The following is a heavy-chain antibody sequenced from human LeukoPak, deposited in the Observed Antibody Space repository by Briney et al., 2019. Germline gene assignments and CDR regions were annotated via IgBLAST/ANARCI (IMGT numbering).Heavy chain of an antibody. D-gene: IGHD4-11*01. CDR2: ISGSGGST. CDR3: AKVADYSNYYYYYYMDV. J-gene: IGHJ6*03. V-gene: IGHV3-23*01. Sequence: GGSLRLSCAASGFTSSIYAMSWVRQAPGKGLEWVSAISGSGGSTYYADSVKGRFTISRDNSKNTLYLQMNSLRAEDTAVYYCAKVADYSNYYYYYYMDVWGKGTTVTVSS. CDR1: GFTSSIYA.